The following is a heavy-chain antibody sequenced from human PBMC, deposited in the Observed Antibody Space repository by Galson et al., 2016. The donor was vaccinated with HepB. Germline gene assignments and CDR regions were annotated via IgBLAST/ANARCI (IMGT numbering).Heavy chain of an antibody. V-gene: IGHV3-74*01. CDR3: VRDHSVVPETAYNWFDP. J-gene: IGHJ5*02. CDR2: INSDGTIS. Sequence: SLRLSCAASGFAFGSHWMHWVRQVPGKGLVWVSRINSDGTISNYADSVKGRFTISRDNAKNTLYLQMNSLRVEDTAVYYCVRDHSVVPETAYNWFDPWGQGTLVTVSS. CDR1: GFAFGSHW. D-gene: IGHD2-15*01.